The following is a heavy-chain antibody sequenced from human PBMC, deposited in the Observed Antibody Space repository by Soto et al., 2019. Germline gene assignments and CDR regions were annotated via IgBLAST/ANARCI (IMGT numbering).Heavy chain of an antibody. D-gene: IGHD2-21*01. Sequence: PGGSLRLSCAASGFTFSSYGMHWVRQAPGKGLEWVAVIWYDGSNKYYADSVKGRFTISRDNSKNTLYLQMNSLRAEDTAVYFCAKSRRIVVVIAAHHNWFDPWGQGTLVTVSS. V-gene: IGHV3-33*06. CDR3: AKSRRIVVVIAAHHNWFDP. CDR1: GFTFSSYG. CDR2: IWYDGSNK. J-gene: IGHJ5*02.